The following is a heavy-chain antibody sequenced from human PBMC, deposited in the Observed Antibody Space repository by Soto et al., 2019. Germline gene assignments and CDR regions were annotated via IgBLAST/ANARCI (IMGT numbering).Heavy chain of an antibody. J-gene: IGHJ3*02. CDR1: GYTFTSYY. CDR2: INPSGGRT. D-gene: IGHD3-22*01. V-gene: IGHV1-46*01. Sequence: SVKVSCKASGYTFTSYYMHWVRQAPGQGLEWMGIINPSGGRTSYAQKFQGRVTMTRDTSTSTVYMELSSLRSEDTAVYYCARDSNSYYDSSGYYAFDIWRQGTMVTVSS. CDR3: ARDSNSYYDSSGYYAFDI.